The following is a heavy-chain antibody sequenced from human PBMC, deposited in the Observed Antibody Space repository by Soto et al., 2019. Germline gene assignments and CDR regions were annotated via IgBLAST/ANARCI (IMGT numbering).Heavy chain of an antibody. CDR3: AKVAVKGSSNDPPEYFES. V-gene: IGHV3-23*01. D-gene: IGHD2-2*01. CDR1: GFTFSSYA. CDR2: ISGSGGST. Sequence: EVQLLESGGGLVQPGGSLRLSCAASGFTFSSYAMSWVRQAPGMGLEWVSAISGSGGSTYYADSVKARFTISRDNSKHTLDLQMNTLTAVGTAVYYCAKVAVKGSSNDPPEYFESWGQGTLVSVSS. J-gene: IGHJ4*02.